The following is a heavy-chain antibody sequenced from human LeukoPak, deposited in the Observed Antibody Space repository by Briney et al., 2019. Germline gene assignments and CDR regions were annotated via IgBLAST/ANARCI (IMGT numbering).Heavy chain of an antibody. V-gene: IGHV6-1*01. D-gene: IGHD4-17*01. J-gene: IGHJ4*02. CDR3: ARDFVGTYYGDYGSYYFDY. CDR1: GDSLSSNSAA. Sequence: SQTLSLTCAISGDSLSSNSAAWHWLRQSPSRGLEWLGRTYYRSKWYNDYAVSVKSRITINPDTSKNQFPLQLNSVTPEDTAVYYCARDFVGTYYGDYGSYYFDYWGQGTLVTVSS. CDR2: TYYRSKWYN.